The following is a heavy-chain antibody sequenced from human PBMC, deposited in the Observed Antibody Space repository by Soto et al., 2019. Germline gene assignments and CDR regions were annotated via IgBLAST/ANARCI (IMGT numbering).Heavy chain of an antibody. J-gene: IGHJ3*02. D-gene: IGHD2-2*01. V-gene: IGHV3-23*01. CDR1: GFTSSNFA. Sequence: PGGSLRLSCAASGFTSSNFAMNWVRQAPGKGLEWVSGISGRGGTTYYADSVQGRFTISRDNSKNTLYLQMNSLRAEDTALYYCAKRDTTSPRGAFDIWGQGTMVTVSS. CDR3: AKRDTTSPRGAFDI. CDR2: ISGRGGTT.